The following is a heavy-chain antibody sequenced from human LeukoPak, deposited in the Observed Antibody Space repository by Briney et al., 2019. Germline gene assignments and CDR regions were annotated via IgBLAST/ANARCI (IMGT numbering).Heavy chain of an antibody. J-gene: IGHJ5*02. CDR1: GGSISSSSYY. CDR3: ARHARSSSHPSNWFDP. Sequence: SQTLSLTCTVSGGSISSSSYYWGWIRQPPGKGLEWIGSIYYSGSTYYNPSLKSRVTISVDTSKNQFSLKLSSVTAADTTVYYCARHARSSSHPSNWFDPWGQGTLVTVSS. D-gene: IGHD6-13*01. CDR2: IYYSGST. V-gene: IGHV4-39*01.